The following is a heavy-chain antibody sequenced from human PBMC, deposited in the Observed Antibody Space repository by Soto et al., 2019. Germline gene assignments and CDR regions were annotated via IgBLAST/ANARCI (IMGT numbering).Heavy chain of an antibody. V-gene: IGHV4-34*01. CDR1: GGSFSGYY. J-gene: IGHJ5*02. D-gene: IGHD6-13*01. Sequence: SETLSLTCAVYGGSFSGYYWSWIRQPPGKGLEWIGEINHSGSTNYNPSLKSRVTISVDTSKNQFSLKLSSVTAADTAVYYCASSLGAYNAAAPGSWFDPWGQGTLVTVSS. CDR2: INHSGST. CDR3: ASSLGAYNAAAPGSWFDP.